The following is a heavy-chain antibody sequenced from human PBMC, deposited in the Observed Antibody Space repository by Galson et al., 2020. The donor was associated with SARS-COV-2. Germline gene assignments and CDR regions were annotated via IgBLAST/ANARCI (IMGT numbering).Heavy chain of an antibody. J-gene: IGHJ6*02. CDR3: ARYALAGLTLYYSYGMDV. CDR1: GYSFTSYW. CDR2: IYPGDSDT. D-gene: IGHD6-19*01. V-gene: IGHV5-51*01. Sequence: GESLKISCKGSGYSFTSYWIGWVRQMPGKGLEWMGIIYPGDSDTRYSPSFQGQVTISADKSISTAYLQWSSLKASDTAMYYCARYALAGLTLYYSYGMDVWGQGTTVTVSS.